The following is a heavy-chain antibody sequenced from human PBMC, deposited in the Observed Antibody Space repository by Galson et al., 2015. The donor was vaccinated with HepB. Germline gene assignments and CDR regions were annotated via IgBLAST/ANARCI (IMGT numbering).Heavy chain of an antibody. J-gene: IGHJ3*02. Sequence: SLRLSCAASGFTFSRYGMHWVRQAPGKGLEWVAVIWYDGSNKYYADSVKGRFTISRDNSKNTLYLQMNSLRAEDTAVYYCARDDIAVAGIDAFDIWGQGTMVTVSS. CDR3: ARDDIAVAGIDAFDI. CDR1: GFTFSRYG. V-gene: IGHV3-33*01. CDR2: IWYDGSNK. D-gene: IGHD6-19*01.